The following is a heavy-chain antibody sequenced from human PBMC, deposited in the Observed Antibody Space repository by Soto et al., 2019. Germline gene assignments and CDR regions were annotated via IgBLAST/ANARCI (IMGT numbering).Heavy chain of an antibody. V-gene: IGHV4-59*08. CDR3: ARRKVAGREEDYYYGMDV. CDR2: IYYSGST. D-gene: IGHD6-19*01. CDR1: GGSISSYY. J-gene: IGHJ6*02. Sequence: SETLSLTCTVSGGSISSYYWSWIRQPPGKGLEWIGYIYYSGSTNYNPSLKSRVTISVDTSKNQFSLKLSSVTAADTAVYYCARRKVAGREEDYYYGMDVWGQGTMVTVSS.